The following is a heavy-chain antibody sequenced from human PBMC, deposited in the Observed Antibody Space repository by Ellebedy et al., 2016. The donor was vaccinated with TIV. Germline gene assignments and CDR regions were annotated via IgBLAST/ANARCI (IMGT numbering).Heavy chain of an antibody. J-gene: IGHJ4*02. CDR3: ARTQALSGYDPVDFDF. Sequence: SAPTLVKPTETLILTCTFSGFSLTTSGMCVSWIRQPPGKALEWLARLDWADDKYYSASLGSRLTISKGTSKDQVVLTMTNVNPVDTATYFCARTQALSGYDPVDFDFWGQGTLVTVSS. D-gene: IGHD5-12*01. CDR2: LDWADDK. CDR1: GFSLTTSGMC. V-gene: IGHV2-70*11.